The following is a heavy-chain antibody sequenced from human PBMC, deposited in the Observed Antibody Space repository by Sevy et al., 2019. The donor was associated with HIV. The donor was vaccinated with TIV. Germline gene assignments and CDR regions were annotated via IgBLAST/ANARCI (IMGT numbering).Heavy chain of an antibody. D-gene: IGHD2-2*01. V-gene: IGHV3-30*04. CDR2: ISYDGSNK. CDR3: ARVAVEYCSNDCYHRFDH. CDR1: GFTFSIYS. Sequence: GGSLRLSCVASGFTFSIYSVLWVRQATGKGLEWLTLISYDGSNKYYADSVKGRFTISRDNSNNILYLQMNSLRVEDTALYFCARVAVEYCSNDCYHRFDHWGLGTLVTVSS. J-gene: IGHJ4*02.